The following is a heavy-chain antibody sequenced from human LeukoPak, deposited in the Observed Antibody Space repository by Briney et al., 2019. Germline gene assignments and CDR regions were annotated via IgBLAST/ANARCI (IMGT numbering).Heavy chain of an antibody. D-gene: IGHD2-15*01. CDR2: IDPSDSYT. CDR1: GYSFTSYW. CDR3: AREWYCSGGSCYYYFDY. V-gene: IGHV5-10-1*01. J-gene: IGHJ4*02. Sequence: HGESLKISCKGSGYSFTSYWISWVRQMPGEGLEWMGRIDPSDSYTNYSPSFQGHVTISADKSISTAYLQWSSLKASDTAMYYCAREWYCSGGSCYYYFDYWGQGTLVTVSS.